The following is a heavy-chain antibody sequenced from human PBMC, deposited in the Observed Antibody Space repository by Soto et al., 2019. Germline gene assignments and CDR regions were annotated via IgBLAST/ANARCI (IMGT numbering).Heavy chain of an antibody. J-gene: IGHJ4*02. Sequence: SETLSLTCTVSCGSLSSRGYYWSWIRQHPGKGLEWIGYIYYSGSTYYNPSLKSRVTISVDTSKNQFSLKLSSVTAADTAVYYCARAAFPYYDYIWGSYYYFDYWGQGTLVTVSS. V-gene: IGHV4-31*03. CDR3: ARAAFPYYDYIWGSYYYFDY. D-gene: IGHD3-16*01. CDR1: CGSLSSRGYY. CDR2: IYYSGST.